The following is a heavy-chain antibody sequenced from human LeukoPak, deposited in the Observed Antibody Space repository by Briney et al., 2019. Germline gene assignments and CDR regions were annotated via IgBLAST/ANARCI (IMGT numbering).Heavy chain of an antibody. Sequence: SETLSLTCTVSGGSISSGGYYWSWIRQHPGKGLEWIGYIYYSGSTYYNPSLKSRVTISVDTSKNQFSLKLSSVTAADTAVYYCARNPWTYYYDSGGAGWFDPWGQGTLVTVSS. CDR2: IYYSGST. CDR1: GGSISSGGYY. CDR3: ARNPWTYYYDSGGAGWFDP. J-gene: IGHJ5*02. V-gene: IGHV4-31*03. D-gene: IGHD3-22*01.